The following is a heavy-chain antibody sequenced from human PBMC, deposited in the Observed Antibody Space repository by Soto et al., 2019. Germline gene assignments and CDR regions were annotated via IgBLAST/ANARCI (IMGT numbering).Heavy chain of an antibody. CDR2: MNPNSGNT. CDR1: GYTFTSYD. V-gene: IGHV1-8*01. D-gene: IGHD1-26*01. CDR3: ARSTGAIVPFDY. Sequence: ASVKVSCKASGYTFTSYDINWVRQATGQGLEWMGWMNPNSGNTGYAQKFQGRVTMTRHTSISTAYMELSSLRSEDTAVYYCARSTGAIVPFDYWGQGTLVTVSS. J-gene: IGHJ4*02.